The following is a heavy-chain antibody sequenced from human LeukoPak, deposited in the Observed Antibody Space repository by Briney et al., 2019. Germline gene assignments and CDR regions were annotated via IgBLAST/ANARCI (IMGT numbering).Heavy chain of an antibody. CDR3: ASGWEIKSLDY. CDR2: ISYDGSDE. Sequence: GGSLRLSCAASGFTLSNYGMHWVRQAPGKGLERVAVISYDGSDEYYADSVKGRFTIPRDNSKSTLFLQLNSLRAEDTAVYYCASGWEIKSLDYWGQGTLVTVSS. CDR1: GFTLSNYG. J-gene: IGHJ4*02. D-gene: IGHD1-26*01. V-gene: IGHV3-30*03.